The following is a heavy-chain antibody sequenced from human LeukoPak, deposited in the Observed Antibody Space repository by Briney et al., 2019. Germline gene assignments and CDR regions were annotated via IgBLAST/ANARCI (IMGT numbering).Heavy chain of an antibody. Sequence: PGGSLRLSCAASGFTFSSYALHWVRQAPGKGLEWVAVISYNGRNKYYADSVKGRFTISRDNSKNMLYLQMNSLRAEDTAMYYCARGTPFYHDHEDSFDYWGQGTLVTVSS. CDR2: ISYNGRNK. CDR3: ARGTPFYHDHEDSFDY. V-gene: IGHV3-30*04. D-gene: IGHD4-23*01. CDR1: GFTFSSYA. J-gene: IGHJ4*02.